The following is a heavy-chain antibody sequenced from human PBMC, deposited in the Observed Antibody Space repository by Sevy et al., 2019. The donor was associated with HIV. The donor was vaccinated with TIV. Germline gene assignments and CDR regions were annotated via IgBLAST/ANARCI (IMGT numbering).Heavy chain of an antibody. D-gene: IGHD5-12*01. CDR1: GFTFSAYG. CDR3: AKDQRWLQSYYYYGMDV. Sequence: GGSLRLSCVASGFTFSAYGMHWVRQAPGKGLEWVSFVWHDGSNEYYSESVKGRFTISRDNSKSTLYLQMNSLRAEDTAVYYCAKDQRWLQSYYYYGMDVWGQGTTVTVSS. J-gene: IGHJ6*02. CDR2: VWHDGSNE. V-gene: IGHV3-30*02.